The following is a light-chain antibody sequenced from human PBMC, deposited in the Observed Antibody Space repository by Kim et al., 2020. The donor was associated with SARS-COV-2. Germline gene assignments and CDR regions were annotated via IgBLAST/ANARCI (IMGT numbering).Light chain of an antibody. Sequence: ASLSLSPGSRATLSCRASQTVGNYLAWYQQKPGQAPRRLIYDTSNRATGIPVRFRGSGSGTDFTLTISSLEPGDFAIYYCQQRYTFGQGTRLEIK. CDR1: QTVGNY. CDR2: DTS. CDR3: QQRYT. V-gene: IGKV3-11*01. J-gene: IGKJ5*01.